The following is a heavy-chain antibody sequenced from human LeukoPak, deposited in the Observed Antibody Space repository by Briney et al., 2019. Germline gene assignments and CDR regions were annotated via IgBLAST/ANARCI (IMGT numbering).Heavy chain of an antibody. D-gene: IGHD4-17*01. CDR2: IWNDGSNK. CDR3: ARSAYGDYEGHDALDI. Sequence: GTSLRLSCAASGATLRNYGMHWVRQAPGKGLEWVAIIWNDGSNKYYSDSVKGRFTISRNDSKNTLYLQMNSLRAEDTAVYHCARSAYGDYEGHDALDIWGQGTVVTVSS. V-gene: IGHV3-33*01. J-gene: IGHJ3*02. CDR1: GATLRNYG.